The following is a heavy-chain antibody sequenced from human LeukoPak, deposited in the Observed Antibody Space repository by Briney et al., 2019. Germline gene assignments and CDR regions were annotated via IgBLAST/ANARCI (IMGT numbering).Heavy chain of an antibody. CDR3: ASGDMVRGVMAPWYYYYGMDV. Sequence: PSETLSLTCTVSGGSISSYYWSWIRQPPGKGLEWIGYIYYSGSTNYNPSLKSRVTISVDTSKNQFSLKLSSVTAADTAVYYCASGDMVRGVMAPWYYYYGMDVWGQGTTVTVSS. CDR1: GGSISSYY. CDR2: IYYSGST. D-gene: IGHD3-10*01. J-gene: IGHJ6*02. V-gene: IGHV4-59*01.